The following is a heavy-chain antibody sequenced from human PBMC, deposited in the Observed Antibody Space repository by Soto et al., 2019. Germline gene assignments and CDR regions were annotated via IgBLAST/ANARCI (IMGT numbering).Heavy chain of an antibody. V-gene: IGHV4-59*01. J-gene: IGHJ6*03. Sequence: SATLSLTCTASAGSIRSYYWSWPRPPPGKGLKWIGDTYYSLRTNYNPSLKSRVTISVDTSKNQFSLKLSSVTAADTAVYYCARGVDCSSTSCYESSYYYYYMDVWGKGTTVT. D-gene: IGHD2-2*01. CDR3: ARGVDCSSTSCYESSYYYYYMDV. CDR1: AGSIRSYY. CDR2: TYYSLRT.